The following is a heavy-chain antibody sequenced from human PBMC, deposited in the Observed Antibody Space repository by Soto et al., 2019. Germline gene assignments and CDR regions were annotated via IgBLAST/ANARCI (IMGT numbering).Heavy chain of an antibody. CDR3: ASSITVTTAYGMDV. CDR2: INPNSGGT. D-gene: IGHD4-4*01. J-gene: IGHJ6*02. CDR1: GYTIAGYY. Sequence: GASVKVSCKASGYTIAGYYMHWVRQAPGQGLEWMGWINPNSGGTNYAQKFQGWVTMTRDTSISTAYMELSRLRSDDTAVYYCASSITVTTAYGMDVWGQGTTVTVSS. V-gene: IGHV1-2*04.